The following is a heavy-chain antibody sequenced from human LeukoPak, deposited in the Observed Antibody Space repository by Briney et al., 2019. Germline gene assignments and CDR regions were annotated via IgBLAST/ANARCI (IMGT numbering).Heavy chain of an antibody. V-gene: IGHV3-48*02. D-gene: IGHD3-10*01. CDR2: ISSSSSTI. CDR3: ARDSAVRGVITTNWFDP. J-gene: IGHJ5*02. CDR1: GFTFSSYN. Sequence: GGSLRLSCAASGFTFSSYNTNWVRQAPGKGLEWVSYISSSSSTIYYADSVKGRFTISRDNAKNSLYLQMNSLRDEDTAVYYCARDSAVRGVITTNWFDPWGQGTLVTVSS.